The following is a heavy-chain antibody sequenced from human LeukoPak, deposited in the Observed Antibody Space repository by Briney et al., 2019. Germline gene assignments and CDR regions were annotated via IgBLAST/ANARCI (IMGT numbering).Heavy chain of an antibody. J-gene: IGHJ4*02. V-gene: IGHV4-59*01. CDR3: ARTSHPHGSGWLFDY. CDR1: GGSISSYY. D-gene: IGHD6-13*01. CDR2: IYFSGST. Sequence: SETLSLTCTVSGGSISSYYWSWIRQPPGKGLEWIGYIYFSGSTNYNPSLKSRVTISVDTSRNQFSLQLSSVTAADTAGYYCARTSHPHGSGWLFDYWGQGTLVTVSS.